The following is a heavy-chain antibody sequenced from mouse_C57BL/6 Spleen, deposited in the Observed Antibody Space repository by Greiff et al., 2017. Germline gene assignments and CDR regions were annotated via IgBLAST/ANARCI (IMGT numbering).Heavy chain of an antibody. Sequence: EVQLQQSGAELVKPGASVKLSCTASGFNIKDYYMHWVKQRTEQGLEWIGRIDPEDGETTYAPKFQGKATITADTSSNTAYLQHSILTSEDTAVNYCARQYYGSPYYDYWGQGTTRTVSS. V-gene: IGHV14-2*01. CDR3: ARQYYGSPYYDY. J-gene: IGHJ2*01. D-gene: IGHD1-1*01. CDR1: GFNIKDYY. CDR2: IDPEDGET.